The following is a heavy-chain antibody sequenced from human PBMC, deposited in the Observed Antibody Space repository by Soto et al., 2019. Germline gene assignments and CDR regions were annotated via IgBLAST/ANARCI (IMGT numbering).Heavy chain of an antibody. Sequence: TEPLSLTFTVSGGSISGGSYYWSWLRQPPEKGLEWIGYIYYSGSTNYNPSLKSRVTISVDTSRNQFSLNLTSATAADTAVYYCARKGAAASYAHYYMDVWGRGTTVTVSS. CDR2: IYYSGST. J-gene: IGHJ6*03. CDR1: GGSISGGSYY. CDR3: ARKGAAASYAHYYMDV. V-gene: IGHV4-61*01. D-gene: IGHD6-13*01.